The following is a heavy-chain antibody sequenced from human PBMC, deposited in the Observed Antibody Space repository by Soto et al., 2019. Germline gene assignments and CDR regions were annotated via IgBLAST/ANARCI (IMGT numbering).Heavy chain of an antibody. Sequence: SETLSLTCKFYVASIRSTHYFCGWIRQPPGKGLEWIGNFYSSGVTHYNPSLKSRVTISVDTSKNHFSLNLTSVTAADTALYYCAISFKYDYNGPYSDQWGEGTRGTVSS. CDR3: AISFKYDYNGPYSDQ. CDR1: VASIRSTHYF. CDR2: FYSSGVT. V-gene: IGHV4-39*02. J-gene: IGHJ5*02. D-gene: IGHD3-16*01.